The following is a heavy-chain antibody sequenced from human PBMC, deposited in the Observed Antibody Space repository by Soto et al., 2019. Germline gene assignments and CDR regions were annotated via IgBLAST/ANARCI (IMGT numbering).Heavy chain of an antibody. D-gene: IGHD3-16*01. J-gene: IGHJ4*02. V-gene: IGHV3-30*18. Sequence: GGSLRLSCAASGFTFSSYGMHWVRQAPGKGLEWVAVISYDGSNKYYADSVKGRFTISRDNSKNTLYLQMNSLRAEDTAVYYCAKVGGDAYTKRWADYFDYWGQGTLVTVSS. CDR2: ISYDGSNK. CDR1: GFTFSSYG. CDR3: AKVGGDAYTKRWADYFDY.